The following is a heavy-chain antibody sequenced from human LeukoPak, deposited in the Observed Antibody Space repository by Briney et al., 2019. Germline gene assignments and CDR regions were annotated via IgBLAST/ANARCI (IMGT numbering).Heavy chain of an antibody. CDR2: ISSSGSTI. CDR1: GLTFSDYY. J-gene: IGHJ6*02. CDR3: ASGSGDRYYYYYYGMDV. Sequence: GGSLRLSCAASGLTFSDYYMSWIRQAPGKGLEWVSYISSSGSTIYYADSVKGRFTISRDNAKNSLYLQMNSLRAEDTAVYYCASGSGDRYYYYYYGMDVWGQGTTVTVSS. V-gene: IGHV3-11*01. D-gene: IGHD7-27*01.